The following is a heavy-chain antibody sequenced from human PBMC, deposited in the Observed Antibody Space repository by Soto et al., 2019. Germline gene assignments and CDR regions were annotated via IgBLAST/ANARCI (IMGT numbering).Heavy chain of an antibody. CDR3: ARARVRGVSPDYDF. CDR1: GGYVPSYY. V-gene: IGHV4-59*02. D-gene: IGHD2-8*01. CDR2: IYYTGST. J-gene: IGHJ4*02. Sequence: LTCSVSGGYVPSYYWSWLRQSPGRGLEWIAYIYYTGSTKYNHSLKSRATISLDTSKNEVYLKMTSVTAADTAVYYCARARVRGVSPDYDFWGQGTQVTVSS.